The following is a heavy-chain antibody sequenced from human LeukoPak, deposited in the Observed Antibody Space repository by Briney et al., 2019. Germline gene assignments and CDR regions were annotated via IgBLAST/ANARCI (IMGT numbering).Heavy chain of an antibody. V-gene: IGHV4-59*08. CDR1: GDSISGNY. CDR3: ARQSDVRGSFRS. J-gene: IGHJ4*02. D-gene: IGHD3-10*02. Sequence: PSETLSLTCTVSGDSISGNYWTWIRQPPGKGLEWIGYIYYSGSTNYNASLKSRVTISVDTSKNQFSLKLTSVTAADTAVYYCARQSDVRGSFRSWGQGTLVTVSS. CDR2: IYYSGST.